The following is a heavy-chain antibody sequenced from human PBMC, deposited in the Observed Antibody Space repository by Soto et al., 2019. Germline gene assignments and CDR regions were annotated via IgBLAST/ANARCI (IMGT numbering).Heavy chain of an antibody. V-gene: IGHV3-7*03. Sequence: EVHLVESGGGLVQPGGSLGLSCAASGFTFSTYWMTWVRQAPGKGLEWVANIKKDGTEEKYVASVKGRFTISRDNAKNSLYLQMNSLRAEDTAVYYCARGGSESDYWGQGTLVTVSS. D-gene: IGHD3-10*01. CDR2: IKKDGTEE. CDR3: ARGGSESDY. J-gene: IGHJ4*02. CDR1: GFTFSTYW.